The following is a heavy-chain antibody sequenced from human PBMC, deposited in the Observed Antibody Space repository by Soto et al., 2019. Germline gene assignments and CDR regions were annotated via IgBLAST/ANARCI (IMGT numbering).Heavy chain of an antibody. CDR2: IYHSGST. CDR1: GYSISSGYY. D-gene: IGHD3-10*01. V-gene: IGHV4-38-2*01. Sequence: PSETLSLTCAVSGYSISSGYYWGWIRQPPGKGLEWIGSIYHSGSTYYNPSLKSRVTISVDTSKNQFSLKLSSVTAADTAVYYCARHYGSGSYGYYYYGIDVWGQGTTVTVSS. CDR3: ARHYGSGSYGYYYYGIDV. J-gene: IGHJ6*02.